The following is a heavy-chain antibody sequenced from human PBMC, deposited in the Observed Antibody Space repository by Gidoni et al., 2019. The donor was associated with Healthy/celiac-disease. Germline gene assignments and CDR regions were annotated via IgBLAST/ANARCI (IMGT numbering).Heavy chain of an antibody. V-gene: IGHV4-59*01. Sequence: QVQLQESGPGLVKPSETLSLTCTVSGGSISSYYWSWIRQPPGKGLEWIGYIYYSGSTNYNPSLKSRVTISVDTSKNQFSLKLSSVTAADTAVYYCARGGLLWFGEFSAFDIWGQGTMVTVSS. J-gene: IGHJ3*02. CDR2: IYYSGST. CDR1: GGSISSYY. D-gene: IGHD3-10*01. CDR3: ARGGLLWFGEFSAFDI.